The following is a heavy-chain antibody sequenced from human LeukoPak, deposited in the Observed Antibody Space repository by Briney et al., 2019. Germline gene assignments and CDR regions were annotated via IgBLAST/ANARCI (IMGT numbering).Heavy chain of an antibody. V-gene: IGHV4-4*07. CDR3: ARDFPVARSDYGMDV. CDR2: IYTSGST. CDR1: GGSISSYY. D-gene: IGHD2-15*01. J-gene: IGHJ6*02. Sequence: SETLSLTCTVSGGSISSYYWSWIRQPAGKGLEWIGRIYTSGSTNYNPSLKSRVTMSVDTSKNQFSLKLSSVTAADTAVYYCARDFPVARSDYGMDVWGQGPTVTVSS.